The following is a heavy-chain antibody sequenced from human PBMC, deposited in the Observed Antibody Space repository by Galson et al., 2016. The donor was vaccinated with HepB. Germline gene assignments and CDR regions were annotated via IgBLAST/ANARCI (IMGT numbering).Heavy chain of an antibody. CDR2: ISFDGGTK. CDR1: GFSFSSYA. D-gene: IGHD6-6*01. CDR3: ARSPRAGSSWVLFDY. V-gene: IGHV3-30-3*01. J-gene: IGHJ4*02. Sequence: SLRLSCAASGFSFSSYAMHWVRQAPGKGLEWVAIISFDGGTKYYADSVRGRFTISRDNSKNTLYFQMNSLRAEDTALYYCARSPRAGSSWVLFDYWGQGTLVTVSS.